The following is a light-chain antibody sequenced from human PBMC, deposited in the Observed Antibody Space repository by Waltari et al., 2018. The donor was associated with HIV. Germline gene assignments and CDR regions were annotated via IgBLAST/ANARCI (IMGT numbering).Light chain of an antibody. CDR2: LAS. V-gene: IGKV2-28*01. Sequence: IAMIQSPDSLAVSPGEPASISCRSSQSLLHNNGHNYSDWYIQRPGQAPELLIYLASRRAAGVPDRVAGSGSGTDYIREVSKVEPGDVGVGDGMQRQQTPVFGQGTQVEV. CDR1: QSLLHNNGHNY. J-gene: IGKJ1*01. CDR3: MQRQQTPV.